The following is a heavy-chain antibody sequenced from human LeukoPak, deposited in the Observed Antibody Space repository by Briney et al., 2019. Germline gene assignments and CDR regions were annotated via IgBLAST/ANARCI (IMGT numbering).Heavy chain of an antibody. CDR2: INPSGGST. CDR3: ARMNTDILTGFDY. Sequence: ASVKVSCKASGYTFTSYYMHWVRQAPGQGLEWVGIINPSGGSTSYAQKFQSRVTMTRDTSTSTVYMELSSLRSEDTAVYYCARMNTDILTGFDYWGQGTLVTVSS. V-gene: IGHV1-46*01. D-gene: IGHD3-9*01. J-gene: IGHJ4*02. CDR1: GYTFTSYY.